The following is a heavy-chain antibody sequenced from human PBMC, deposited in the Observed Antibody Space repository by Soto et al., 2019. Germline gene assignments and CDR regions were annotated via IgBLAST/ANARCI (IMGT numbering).Heavy chain of an antibody. CDR1: GYTFNDFG. Sequence: QVQLVQSGAEVQKPGASVKVSCKTSGYTFNDFGITWVRQAPGLGLEWRGWIYSKAGTINFAPKFQGRVIMTTDTSTSTAYMELTSLTFDDSAVYFCARDIGFDIDYWGQGTLVTVS. V-gene: IGHV1-18*01. D-gene: IGHD5-12*01. CDR2: IYSKAGTI. J-gene: IGHJ4*02. CDR3: ARDIGFDIDY.